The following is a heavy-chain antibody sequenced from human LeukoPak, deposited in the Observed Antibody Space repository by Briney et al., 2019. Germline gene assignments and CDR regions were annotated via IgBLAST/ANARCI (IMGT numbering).Heavy chain of an antibody. J-gene: IGHJ6*03. CDR2: INWNSGTI. D-gene: IGHD3-10*01. CDR1: GFTFDYFA. V-gene: IGHV3-9*01. CDR3: VKEGEMGQNYYGSGRYYYYMDV. Sequence: PGGSLRLSCAASGFTFDYFAMHWVRQAPGKGLEWVSGINWNSGTIAYAVSVKGRFTISRYDAKNSLYLQMNSLRADDTALYYCVKEGEMGQNYYGSGRYYYYMDVWGKGTMVTVSS.